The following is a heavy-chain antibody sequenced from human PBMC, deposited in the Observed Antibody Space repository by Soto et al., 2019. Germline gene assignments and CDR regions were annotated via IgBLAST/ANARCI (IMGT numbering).Heavy chain of an antibody. J-gene: IGHJ3*01. CDR2: IDSSASSL. CDR3: AKWDFTFGSIDVFDL. V-gene: IGHV5-10-1*01. D-gene: IGHD1-26*01. Sequence: PGESRKISCKGSGDTFSGYRISWVRQMPGKGLEWWCTIDSSASSLTYGPAFQGHVTISADKSISTAFVRWTSLKSADSAMDLCAKWDFTFGSIDVFDLWGQGTMVTVS. CDR1: GDTFSGYR.